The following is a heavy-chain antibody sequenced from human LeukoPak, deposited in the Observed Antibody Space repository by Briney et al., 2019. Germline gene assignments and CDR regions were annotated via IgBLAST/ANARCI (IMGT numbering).Heavy chain of an antibody. CDR1: GFTVSSNY. D-gene: IGHD3-16*02. CDR2: ISYDGSNK. Sequence: GGSLRLSCAASGFTVSSNYMSWVRQAPGKGLEWVAVISYDGSNKYYADSVKGRFTISRDNSKNTLYLQMNSLRAEDTAVYYCARRSLGLRLGELSFSSEEYFDHWGQGTLVTVSS. V-gene: IGHV3-30-3*01. CDR3: ARRSLGLRLGELSFSSEEYFDH. J-gene: IGHJ4*02.